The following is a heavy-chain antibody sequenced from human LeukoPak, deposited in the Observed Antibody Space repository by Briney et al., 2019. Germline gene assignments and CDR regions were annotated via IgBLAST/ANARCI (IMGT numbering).Heavy chain of an antibody. D-gene: IGHD5-18*01. J-gene: IGHJ3*02. CDR2: INPSDGGT. CDR3: ARSEVATANGAFDI. Sequence: ASVKVSCKASGYTFTSYYMHWVRQVPGQGLEWLGIINPSDGGTSYAQKFQGRVTMTRDTSTSTVYMELSSLRSEDTAVYYCARSEVATANGAFDIWGQGTMVTVSS. CDR1: GYTFTSYY. V-gene: IGHV1-46*01.